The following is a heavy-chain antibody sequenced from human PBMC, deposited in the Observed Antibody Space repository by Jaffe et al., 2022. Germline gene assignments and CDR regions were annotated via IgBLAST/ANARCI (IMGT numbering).Heavy chain of an antibody. V-gene: IGHV1-46*03. CDR3: ARDLESDYDFWSAGGCFDY. CDR2: INPSGGST. CDR1: GYTFTSYY. Sequence: QVQLVQSGAEVKKPGASVKVSCKASGYTFTSYYMHWVRQAPGQGLEWMGIINPSGGSTSYAQKFQGRVTMTRDTSTSTVYMELSSLRSEDTAVYYCARDLESDYDFWSAGGCFDYWGQGTLVTVSS. J-gene: IGHJ4*02. D-gene: IGHD3-3*01.